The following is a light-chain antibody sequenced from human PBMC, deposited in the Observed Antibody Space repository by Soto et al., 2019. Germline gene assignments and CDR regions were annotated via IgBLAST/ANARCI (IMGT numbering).Light chain of an antibody. CDR3: QRHGAT. CDR1: QSVISN. V-gene: IGKV3-20*01. Sequence: EMVMTQSPVTLSVSPGESCPLSCRASQSVISNLAWYQQKPFQAPRLLIYGASSRATGIPHRFSGSGYGTDFTLTISGLEPEDSAAYSCQRHGATVGQGTKVEIK. CDR2: GAS. J-gene: IGKJ1*01.